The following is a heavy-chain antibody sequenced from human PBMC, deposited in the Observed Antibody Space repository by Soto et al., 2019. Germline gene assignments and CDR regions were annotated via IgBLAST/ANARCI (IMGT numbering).Heavy chain of an antibody. J-gene: IGHJ4*02. CDR3: ARDERFGELLDY. V-gene: IGHV3-21*01. CDR2: ISSSSSYI. D-gene: IGHD3-10*01. CDR1: GFTFSSYS. Sequence: EVQLVESGGGLVKPGGSLRLSCAASGFTFSSYSMNWVRQAPGKGLEWVSSISSSSSYIYYADSVKGRFTISRDNAKNSLHLQMNSLRAEDTAVYYCARDERFGELLDYWGQGTLVTVSS.